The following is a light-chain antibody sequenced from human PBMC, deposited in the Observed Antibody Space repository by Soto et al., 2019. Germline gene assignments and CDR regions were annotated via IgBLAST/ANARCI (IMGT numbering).Light chain of an antibody. J-gene: IGLJ2*01. Sequence: QSVLTQPPSASGSPGQSVTISCTGTSLDVGGYNYVSWYQQHPGKAPKLLIYEVIKRPPGVPERFSGSKSGNTASLTVSGLQAEDEADYYCCSYAGSNNFEVFGGGTKVTVL. V-gene: IGLV2-8*01. CDR3: CSYAGSNNFEV. CDR2: EVI. CDR1: SLDVGGYNY.